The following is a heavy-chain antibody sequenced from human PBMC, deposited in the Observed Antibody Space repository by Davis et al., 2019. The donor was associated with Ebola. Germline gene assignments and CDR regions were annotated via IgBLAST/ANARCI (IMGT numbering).Heavy chain of an antibody. CDR3: ARGVKTYYYDSSGYYY. V-gene: IGHV1-69*10. CDR1: GGTFSSYA. Sequence: SVKVSCKASGGTFSSYAISWVRQAPGQGLEWMGGIIPILGIANYAQKFQGRVTITADKSTSTAYMELSSLRSEDTAVYYCARGVKTYYYDSSGYYYWGQGTLVTVSS. J-gene: IGHJ4*02. CDR2: IIPILGIA. D-gene: IGHD3-22*01.